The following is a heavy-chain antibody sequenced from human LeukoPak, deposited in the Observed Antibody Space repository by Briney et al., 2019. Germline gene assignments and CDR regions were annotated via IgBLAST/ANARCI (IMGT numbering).Heavy chain of an antibody. J-gene: IGHJ4*02. CDR2: ISDDGSTE. Sequence: PGGSLRLSCAASGFTFSSYGLHWVRQAPGKGLEWVTYISDDGSTEYYSDSVRGRFTISRDNSKNTLYLQMNSLRTEDTAVFYCAKGGISGSYYLSYFDSWGQGTLVTVSS. CDR1: GFTFSSYG. CDR3: AKGGISGSYYLSYFDS. V-gene: IGHV3-30*18. D-gene: IGHD1-26*01.